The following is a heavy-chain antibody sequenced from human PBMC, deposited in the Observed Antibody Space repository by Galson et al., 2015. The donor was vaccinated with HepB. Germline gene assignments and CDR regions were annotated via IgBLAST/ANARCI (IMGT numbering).Heavy chain of an antibody. CDR3: ARRTLDM. Sequence: QSGAEVKKPGESLTISCQASGYSFTNYWIGWVRQMPGKGLEYMGLIYPDDSDDRYSPPFQGQVTISADKSINTAYLHWSSLKASDTAIYFCARRTLDMWGQGTMVTVSS. J-gene: IGHJ3*02. CDR1: GYSFTNYW. V-gene: IGHV5-51*01. CDR2: IYPDDSDD.